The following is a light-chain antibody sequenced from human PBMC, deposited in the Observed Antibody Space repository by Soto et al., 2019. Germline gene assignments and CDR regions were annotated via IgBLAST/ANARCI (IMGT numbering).Light chain of an antibody. CDR3: NSYTTSSTHVV. CDR2: DVS. CDR1: SSDVGSYNY. V-gene: IGLV2-14*01. Sequence: QSALTQPASVSGSPGQSITISCNGTSSDVGSYNYVSWYQQYPGKAPKLMIYDVSNRPSGVSYRFSGSKSGNTASLTISGLQAEDEADYYCNSYTTSSTHVVFGGGTKLTVL. J-gene: IGLJ2*01.